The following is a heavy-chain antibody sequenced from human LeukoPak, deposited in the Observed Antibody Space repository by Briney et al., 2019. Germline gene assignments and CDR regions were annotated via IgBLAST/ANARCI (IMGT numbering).Heavy chain of an antibody. CDR2: IIPIFGTA. Sequence: GASVKVSCKASGGTFSSYAISWVRQAPGQGLEWMGGIIPIFGTANYAQKFQGRVTITADESTSTAYMELSSLRSEDTAVYYCARGLGNTYYYDRVTWEGVDYWGQGTLVTVSS. D-gene: IGHD3-22*01. J-gene: IGHJ4*02. V-gene: IGHV1-69*01. CDR3: ARGLGNTYYYDRVTWEGVDY. CDR1: GGTFSSYA.